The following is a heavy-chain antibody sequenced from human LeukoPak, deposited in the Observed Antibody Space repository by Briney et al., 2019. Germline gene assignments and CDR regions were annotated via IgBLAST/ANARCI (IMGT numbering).Heavy chain of an antibody. J-gene: IGHJ4*02. V-gene: IGHV4-34*01. D-gene: IGHD3-22*01. CDR3: ARGYDSGGYYAYFDY. CDR2: IYYSGST. Sequence: SETLSLTCAVYGGSFSGYYWSWIRQPPGRGLEWIGHIYYSGSTYYNPSLKSRLIISVDTSRNQFSLKLSSVTAADTAVYYCARGYDSGGYYAYFDYWGQGALVTVSS. CDR1: GGSFSGYY.